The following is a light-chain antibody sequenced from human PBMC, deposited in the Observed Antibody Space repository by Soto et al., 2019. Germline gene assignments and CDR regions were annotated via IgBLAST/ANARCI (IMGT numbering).Light chain of an antibody. V-gene: IGKV3-20*01. CDR2: GAS. CDR3: QQYGNSPKT. Sequence: ETVLTQSPGTLSLSPGDRATLSCRASQRVSSDLAWYPQKPGQAPRLLIYGASSRATGIPDRVSGSGSGTDFSLIISRLEPEAGAVYQCQQYGNSPKTFGQGTKLEIK. J-gene: IGKJ1*01. CDR1: QRVSSD.